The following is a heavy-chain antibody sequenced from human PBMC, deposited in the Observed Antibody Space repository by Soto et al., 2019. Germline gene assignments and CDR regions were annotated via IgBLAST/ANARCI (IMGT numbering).Heavy chain of an antibody. Sequence: QVQLVQSGAEVKKPGASVTVSCKTSGYTFSNYGINWVRQAPGQGLEWMGWISGYNGNTNYAQTVQGRVTMTTDTSTGTGYMELRSLKSDDTAIYYCSRFIMVGGWVDPNYYHGMDVWGQGTTVTVSS. V-gene: IGHV1-18*01. D-gene: IGHD6-19*01. J-gene: IGHJ6*02. CDR2: ISGYNGNT. CDR3: SRFIMVGGWVDPNYYHGMDV. CDR1: GYTFSNYG.